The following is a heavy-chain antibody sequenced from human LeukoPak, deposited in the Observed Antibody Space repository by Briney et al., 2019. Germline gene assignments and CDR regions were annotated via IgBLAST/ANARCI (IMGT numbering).Heavy chain of an antibody. J-gene: IGHJ1*01. CDR3: ASARESCIGSTCYEYFHH. V-gene: IGHV3-53*01. CDR1: GFTVTTKS. D-gene: IGHD2-2*01. CDR2: FYSPGST. Sequence: SGGSLRLSCAASGFTVTTKSMAWVRQAPGRGLEWVSVFYSPGSTYYADSVHGRFTISRDNSLNTLFLQMNSLRVEDTAVYYCASARESCIGSTCYEYFHHWGQGTLLTVSS.